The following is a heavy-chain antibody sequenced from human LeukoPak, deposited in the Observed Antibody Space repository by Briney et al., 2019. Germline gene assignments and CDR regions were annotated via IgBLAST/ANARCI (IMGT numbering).Heavy chain of an antibody. Sequence: GGSPRLSCAASGFTFTDYAIHWVRQAPGKGLEWVAVISYDGDHKYYPDSVKGRFTISRDNARNSLYLQMNSLRAEDTAVYYCARVGYYWIDYWGQGTLVTVSS. J-gene: IGHJ4*02. CDR3: ARVGYYWIDY. CDR2: ISYDGDHK. CDR1: GFTFTDYA. V-gene: IGHV3-30-3*01. D-gene: IGHD1-26*01.